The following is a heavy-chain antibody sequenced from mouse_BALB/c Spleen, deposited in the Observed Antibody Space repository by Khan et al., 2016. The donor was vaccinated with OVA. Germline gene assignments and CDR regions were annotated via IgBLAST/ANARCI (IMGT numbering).Heavy chain of an antibody. CDR3: GRRDAYYEDAMDY. CDR2: ILAGRST. D-gene: IGHD1-1*01. V-gene: IGHV2-9*02. J-gene: IGHJ4*01. Sequence: QVQLKESGPGLLAPSQSLSITCTVSGFSLTSFGVHWVSQPSGKDLVWLGVILAGRSTNYNSALMSRLSISTDNSKSKFVLKMISLQTDDTAMFYCGRRDAYYEDAMDYWGRGTSVTVSS. CDR1: GFSLTSFG.